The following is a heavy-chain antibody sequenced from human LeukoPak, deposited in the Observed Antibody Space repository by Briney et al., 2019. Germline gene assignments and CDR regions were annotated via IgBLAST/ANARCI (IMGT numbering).Heavy chain of an antibody. D-gene: IGHD2-15*01. CDR1: GFTFSSYA. J-gene: IGHJ4*02. CDR3: AEDHSSGGLPDY. Sequence: PGGSLRLSCEASGFTFSSYAMSWVRQAPGKGLEWVSGISSSGSGKNYVDSVKGRFTISRDTSKNTLYLQMNSLTAEDTAVYYCAEDHSSGGLPDYWGQGTLVSVCS. CDR2: ISSSGSGK. V-gene: IGHV3-23*01.